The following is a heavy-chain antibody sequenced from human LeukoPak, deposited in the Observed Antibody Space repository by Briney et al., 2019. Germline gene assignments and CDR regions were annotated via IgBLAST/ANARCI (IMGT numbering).Heavy chain of an antibody. J-gene: IGHJ3*02. CDR1: GGSISSSGYY. V-gene: IGHV4-39*07. CDR3: ARARLGGFGAFDI. Sequence: SETLSLTCTVSGGSISSSGYYWGWLRQPPGKGLEWIGSIYYSGSTYYNPSLNSRVTISVDTSKNQFSLKLSSVTAADTAVYYCARARLGGFGAFDIWGQGTMVTVSS. CDR2: IYYSGST. D-gene: IGHD3-16*01.